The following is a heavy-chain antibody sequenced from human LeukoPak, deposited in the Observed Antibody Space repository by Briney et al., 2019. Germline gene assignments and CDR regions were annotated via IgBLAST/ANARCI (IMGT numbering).Heavy chain of an antibody. CDR2: INPSGGST. V-gene: IGHV1-46*01. Sequence: ASVKVSCKASGYTFTSYYMHWVRQAPGQGLEWMGIINPSGGSTSYAQKFQGRVTMTRDMSTSTVYMELSSLRSEDTAVYYCARVSLTVINSPPNIAAAETDAFDIWGQGTMVTVSS. J-gene: IGHJ3*02. CDR1: GYTFTSYY. CDR3: ARVSLTVINSPPNIAAAETDAFDI. D-gene: IGHD6-13*01.